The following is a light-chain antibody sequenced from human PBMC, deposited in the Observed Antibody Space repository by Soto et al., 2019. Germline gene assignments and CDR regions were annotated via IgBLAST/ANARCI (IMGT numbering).Light chain of an antibody. CDR3: QQYNTYST. J-gene: IGKJ5*01. CDR1: QNIRNW. Sequence: DIQMNQSPSTLSASLGDSVTSACRASQNIRNWLAWYQQKPGKDPNPLIYDASSLKSGVPARFSGSGSGTEFTLTISSMQPDDFATYYCQQYNTYSTFGQGTRLEIK. V-gene: IGKV1-5*01. CDR2: DAS.